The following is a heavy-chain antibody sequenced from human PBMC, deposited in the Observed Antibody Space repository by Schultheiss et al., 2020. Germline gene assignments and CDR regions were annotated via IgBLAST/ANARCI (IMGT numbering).Heavy chain of an antibody. J-gene: IGHJ4*02. Sequence: ASVKVSCKASGYTFIRYGISWVRQAPGQGLEWMGWISVYNGNTNYAQKLQGRVTMTTDTSTSTAYMELRSLRSDDTAVYYCARDQSITMILGGYWGQGTLVNVSS. CDR3: ARDQSITMILGGY. CDR2: ISVYNGNT. V-gene: IGHV1-18*01. D-gene: IGHD3-22*01. CDR1: GYTFIRYG.